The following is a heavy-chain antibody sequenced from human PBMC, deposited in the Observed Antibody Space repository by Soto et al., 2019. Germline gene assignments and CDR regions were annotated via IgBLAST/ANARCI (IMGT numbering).Heavy chain of an antibody. CDR1: GYTFTSYG. J-gene: IGHJ4*02. Sequence: QVQLVQSGAEVKKPGASVKVSCKASGYTFTSYGISWVRQAPGQGLEWMGWISAYNGNTNYAQKLQGRVTMTTDTSTSTAYMERRSLRSDDTAVYYCARDYEGYCSGGSCYPLDYWGQGTLVTVSS. CDR2: ISAYNGNT. CDR3: ARDYEGYCSGGSCYPLDY. V-gene: IGHV1-18*01. D-gene: IGHD2-15*01.